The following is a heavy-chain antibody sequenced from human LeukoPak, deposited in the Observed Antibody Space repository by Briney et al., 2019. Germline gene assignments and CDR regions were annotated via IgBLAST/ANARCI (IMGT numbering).Heavy chain of an antibody. Sequence: GGSLRLSCAASGFTFSNAWMSWVRQAPGKGLEWVGRIKSKTDGGTTDYAAPVKGRFTISRDDSKNTLYLQMNSLKTEDTAVYYCTSFGGDFWSGYPYHFDYWGQGTLVTVSS. D-gene: IGHD3-3*01. J-gene: IGHJ4*02. CDR1: GFTFSNAW. CDR2: IKSKTDGGTT. CDR3: TSFGGDFWSGYPYHFDY. V-gene: IGHV3-15*01.